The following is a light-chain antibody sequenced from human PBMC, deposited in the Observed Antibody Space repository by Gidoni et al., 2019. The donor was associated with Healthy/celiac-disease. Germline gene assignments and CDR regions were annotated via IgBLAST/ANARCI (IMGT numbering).Light chain of an antibody. CDR1: QSLLQSNGYNY. V-gene: IGKV2-28*01. CDR3: MQALQTPPWT. J-gene: IGKJ1*01. CDR2: LGS. Sequence: DIVMTQSPLSLPVTPGEPASISCRSSQSLLQSNGYNYLDWYLQKPGQSPQLLIYLGSNRASGGPDRFSGSGSGTDFTLKISRVEAEDVGVYYCMQALQTPPWTFGQGTKVEIK.